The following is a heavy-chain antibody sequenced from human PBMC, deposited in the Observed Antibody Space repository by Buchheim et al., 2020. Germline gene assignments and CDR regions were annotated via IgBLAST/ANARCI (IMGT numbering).Heavy chain of an antibody. CDR3: TVTYYDILTGYFPFDY. CDR2: IKSKTDGGTT. D-gene: IGHD3-9*01. V-gene: IGHV3-15*07. CDR1: GFNFGAYA. J-gene: IGHJ4*02. Sequence: EVQMVDSGGGLVQPGGSLRLSCAASGFNFGAYAMNWFRQAPGKGLEWVGRIKSKTDGGTTDYAAPVKGRFTISRDDSKNTLYLQMNSLKTEDTAVYYCTVTYYDILTGYFPFDYWGQGTL.